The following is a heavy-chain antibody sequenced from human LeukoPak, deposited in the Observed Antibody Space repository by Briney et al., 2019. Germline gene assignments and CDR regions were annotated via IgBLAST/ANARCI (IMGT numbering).Heavy chain of an antibody. CDR3: ARALLYYDSAVGDRFDP. J-gene: IGHJ5*02. V-gene: IGHV4-59*12. D-gene: IGHD3-22*01. CDR2: IYYSGST. CDR1: GGSFSGYY. Sequence: SETLSLTCAVYGGSFSGYYWSWIRQPPGKGLEWIGYIYYSGSTYYNPSLKSRVTISVDTSKNQFSLKLSSVTAADTAVYYCARALLYYDSAVGDRFDPWGQGTLVTVSS.